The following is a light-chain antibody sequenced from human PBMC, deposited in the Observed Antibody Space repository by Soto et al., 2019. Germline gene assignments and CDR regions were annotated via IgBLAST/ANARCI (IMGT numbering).Light chain of an antibody. CDR2: EVS. CDR1: NIDVGGYNS. V-gene: IGLV2-14*01. Sequence: QSALTQPASVSGSPGQSITTSCTGTNIDVGGYNSVSWYQQHPGKAPKVMIYEVSNRPSGVSNRFSGSKSGNTASLTISGLQAEDEADYYCSSYTSSSTLVFGTGTKVTVL. CDR3: SSYTSSSTLV. J-gene: IGLJ1*01.